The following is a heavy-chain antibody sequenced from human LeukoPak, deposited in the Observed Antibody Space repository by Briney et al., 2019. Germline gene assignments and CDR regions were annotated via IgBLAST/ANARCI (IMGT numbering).Heavy chain of an antibody. CDR3: ASIAVAGKKDY. Sequence: GRSPRLSCAASGFTFSSYAMHWVRQAPGKGLEWVAVISYDGSNKYYADSVKGRFTISRDNSKNTLYLQMNSLRAEDTAVYYCASIAVAGKKDYWGQGTLVTVST. J-gene: IGHJ4*02. CDR2: ISYDGSNK. CDR1: GFTFSSYA. D-gene: IGHD6-19*01. V-gene: IGHV3-30*04.